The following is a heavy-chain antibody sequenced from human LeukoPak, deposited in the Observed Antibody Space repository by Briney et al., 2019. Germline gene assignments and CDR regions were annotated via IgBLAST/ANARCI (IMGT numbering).Heavy chain of an antibody. CDR1: GFTFSDYY. D-gene: IGHD3-10*01. J-gene: IGHJ4*02. Sequence: GGSLRLSCAASGFTFSDYYMSWLRQAPGKGLEWVSYISSSSSYTNYADSVKGRFTISRDNAKNSLYLQMNSLRAEDTAVYYCARAGEYYYGSGSYFDFDYWGQGTLVTVSS. V-gene: IGHV3-11*06. CDR2: ISSSSSYT. CDR3: ARAGEYYYGSGSYFDFDY.